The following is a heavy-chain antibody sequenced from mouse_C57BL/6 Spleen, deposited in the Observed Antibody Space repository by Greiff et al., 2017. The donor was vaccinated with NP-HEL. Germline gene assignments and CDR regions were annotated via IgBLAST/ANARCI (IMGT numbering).Heavy chain of an antibody. D-gene: IGHD3-2*02. V-gene: IGHV1-50*01. CDR3: ARSAAQSEGAY. CDR2: IDPSDSYT. Sequence: VQLQQSGAELVKPGASVKLSCKASGYTFTSYWMQWVKQRPGQGLEWIGEIDPSDSYTNYNQKFKGKATLTVDTSSSTAYMQLSSLTSEDSAVYYCARSAAQSEGAYWGQGTLVTVSA. J-gene: IGHJ3*01. CDR1: GYTFTSYW.